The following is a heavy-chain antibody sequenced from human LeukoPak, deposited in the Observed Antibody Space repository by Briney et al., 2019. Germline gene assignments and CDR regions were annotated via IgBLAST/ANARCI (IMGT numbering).Heavy chain of an antibody. D-gene: IGHD2-2*01. CDR3: AKDLGSSPQNYFDY. CDR1: GFTFDDYA. CDR2: ISWNSGSI. J-gene: IGHJ4*02. Sequence: SLRLSCAASGFTFDDYAMHWVRQAPGKGLEWVSGISWNSGSIGYADSVKGRFTISRDNAKNSLYLQMNSLRAEDTALYYCAKDLGSSPQNYFDYWGQGTLVTVSS. V-gene: IGHV3-9*01.